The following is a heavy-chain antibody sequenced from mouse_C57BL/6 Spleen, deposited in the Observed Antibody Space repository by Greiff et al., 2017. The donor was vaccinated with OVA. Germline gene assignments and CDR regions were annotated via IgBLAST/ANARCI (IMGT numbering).Heavy chain of an antibody. CDR2: IDPNSGGT. CDR1: GYTFTSYW. CDR3: ARLVSYYAMDY. V-gene: IGHV1-72*01. Sequence: QVQLKQPGAELVKPGASVKLSCKASGYTFTSYWMHWVKQRPGRGLEWIGRIDPNSGGTKYNEKFKSKATLTVDKPSSTAYMQLSSLTSEDSAVYYCARLVSYYAMDYWGQGTSVTVSS. J-gene: IGHJ4*01.